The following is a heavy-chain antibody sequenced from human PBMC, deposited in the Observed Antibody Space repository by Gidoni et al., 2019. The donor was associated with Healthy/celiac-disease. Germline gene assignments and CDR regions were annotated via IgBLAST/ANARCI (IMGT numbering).Heavy chain of an antibody. CDR2: IKSKTDGGTT. V-gene: IGHV3-15*01. Sequence: EVQLVESGGGLVKPGGSLRLSCAASGFTFSNAWMSWVRQAPGKGLEWVGRIKSKTDGGTTDYAAPVKGRFTISRDDSKNTLYLQMNSLKTEDTAVYYCTTDGDNWNYASWLRGGYYFDYWGQGNLVTVSS. CDR3: TTDGDNWNYASWLRGGYYFDY. J-gene: IGHJ4*02. D-gene: IGHD1-7*01. CDR1: GFTFSNAW.